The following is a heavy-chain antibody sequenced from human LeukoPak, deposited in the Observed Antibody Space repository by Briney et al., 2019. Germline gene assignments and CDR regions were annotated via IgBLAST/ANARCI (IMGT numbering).Heavy chain of an antibody. CDR3: ASQYSGATYYYDIMYYGMDV. Sequence: GASVKVSCKASGGTFSSYAISWVRQAPGQVLEWMGRIIPILGIANYAQKFQGRVTITADKSTSTAYMELSSLRSEDTAVYYCASQYSGATYYYDIMYYGMDVWGQGTTVTVSS. D-gene: IGHD3-22*01. CDR2: IIPILGIA. J-gene: IGHJ6*02. CDR1: GGTFSSYA. V-gene: IGHV1-69*04.